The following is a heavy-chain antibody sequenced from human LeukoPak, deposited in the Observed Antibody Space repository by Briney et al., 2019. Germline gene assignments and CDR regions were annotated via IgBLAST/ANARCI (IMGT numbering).Heavy chain of an antibody. V-gene: IGHV3-23*01. CDR2: ICGECGNR. CDR1: GFTFSTYA. Sequence: GGSLRLSCAASGFTFSTYAMSWVRQAPGKGLEWVSTICGECGNRHHADSVNGRFTISRDNSQNTPWLQMDSLRVEDTAIYYCARDVGGPMFDCWGQGTLVTVAS. CDR3: ARDVGGPMFDC. D-gene: IGHD3-16*01. J-gene: IGHJ4*02.